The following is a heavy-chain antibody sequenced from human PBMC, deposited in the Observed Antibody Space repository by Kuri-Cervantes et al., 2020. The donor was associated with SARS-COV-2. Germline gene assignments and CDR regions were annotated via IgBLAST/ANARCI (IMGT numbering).Heavy chain of an antibody. Sequence: ESLKISCTVSGGSISSYYWSWIRQPPGKGLEWIGYIYYSGSTNYNPSLKSRVIISVDTSKNQFSLKLSSVTAADTAVYYCARDRYDQMDVWGKGTTVTVSS. CDR3: ARDRYDQMDV. J-gene: IGHJ6*04. CDR1: GGSISSYY. D-gene: IGHD3-3*01. CDR2: IYYSGST. V-gene: IGHV4-59*12.